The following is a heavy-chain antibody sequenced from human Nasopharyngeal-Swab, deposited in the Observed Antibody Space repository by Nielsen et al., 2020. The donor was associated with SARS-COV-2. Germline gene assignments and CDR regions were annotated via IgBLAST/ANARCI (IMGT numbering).Heavy chain of an antibody. V-gene: IGHV3-74*01. CDR2: INVDGSSI. D-gene: IGHD5-18*01. Sequence: GGSLRLSCVASGFTFSSYSMYWVRQAPGQGLVCVSQINVDGSSINCADSVKGRFTTSRDNAKNSLYLQMNSLRVEDTAIYYCAKSGSEYGYDHIPVPIDFWGQGTLVAVSS. J-gene: IGHJ4*02. CDR3: AKSGSEYGYDHIPVPIDF. CDR1: GFTFSSYS.